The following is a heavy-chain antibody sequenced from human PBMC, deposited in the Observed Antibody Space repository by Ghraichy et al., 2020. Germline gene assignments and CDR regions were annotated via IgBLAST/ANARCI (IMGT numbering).Heavy chain of an antibody. CDR3: ARDAYSSGWFDY. CDR1: GFTFSSYW. D-gene: IGHD6-19*01. J-gene: IGHJ4*02. CDR2: IKQDGSEK. Sequence: GESLNISCAASGFTFSSYWMSWVRPAPGKGLEWVANIKQDGSEKYYVDSVKGRFTISRDNAKNSLYLQMNSLRAEDTAVYYCARDAYSSGWFDYWGQGTLVTVSS. V-gene: IGHV3-7*03.